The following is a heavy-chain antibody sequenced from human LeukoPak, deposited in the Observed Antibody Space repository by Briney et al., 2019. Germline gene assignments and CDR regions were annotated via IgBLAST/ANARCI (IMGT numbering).Heavy chain of an antibody. V-gene: IGHV3-66*01. J-gene: IGHJ4*02. D-gene: IGHD6-19*01. CDR2: IYSGGST. CDR1: GFAVSSNY. Sequence: GGSLRLSCAASGFAVSSNYMTWVRQAPGKGLEWVSVIYSGGSTYYADSVKDRFIISRDKSKNMLYLQMNSLRAEDTAVYYCARFEAYSSGLFGFDYWGQGTLVTVSS. CDR3: ARFEAYSSGLFGFDY.